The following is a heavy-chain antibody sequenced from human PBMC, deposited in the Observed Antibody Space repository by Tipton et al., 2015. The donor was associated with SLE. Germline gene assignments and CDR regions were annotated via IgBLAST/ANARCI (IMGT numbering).Heavy chain of an antibody. CDR3: ARGKDIVVARDAFDI. CDR2: IYHSGST. D-gene: IGHD2-15*01. Sequence: TLSLTCTVSGGSISSSSYYWGWIRQPPGKGLEWIGSIYHSGSTNYNPSLKSRVTISVDTSKNQFSLKLSSVTAADTAVYYCARGKDIVVARDAFDIWGQGTMVTVSS. CDR1: GGSISSSSYY. V-gene: IGHV4-39*07. J-gene: IGHJ3*02.